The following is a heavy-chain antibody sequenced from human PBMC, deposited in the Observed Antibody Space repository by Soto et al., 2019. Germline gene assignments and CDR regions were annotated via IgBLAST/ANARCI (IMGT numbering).Heavy chain of an antibody. CDR1: GFTFSSYA. Sequence: QVQLVESGGGVVRPGRSLRLCCAASGFTFSSYAMHWVRQAPGKGLEWVAVISYDGSNKYYADSVKGRFTISRDNSKNTLYLQMNSLRAEDTAVYYCAREEVGFGVVIKCCDYWGQGTLVTVSS. CDR3: AREEVGFGVVIKCCDY. J-gene: IGHJ4*02. CDR2: ISYDGSNK. V-gene: IGHV3-30-3*01. D-gene: IGHD3-3*01.